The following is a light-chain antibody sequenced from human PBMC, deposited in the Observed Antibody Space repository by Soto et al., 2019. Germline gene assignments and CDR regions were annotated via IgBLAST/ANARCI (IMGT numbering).Light chain of an antibody. J-gene: IGKJ1*01. Sequence: IVLTQSTATLSLSQGEGATLSSRASQSVNNYLAWYQQKPGQAPRLLIYGASNRATGIPDRFSGSGSGTDFTLTISRLEPEDFAVYYCQQYGRSGTFGQGAKVDIK. CDR2: GAS. V-gene: IGKV3-20*01. CDR3: QQYGRSGT. CDR1: QSVNNY.